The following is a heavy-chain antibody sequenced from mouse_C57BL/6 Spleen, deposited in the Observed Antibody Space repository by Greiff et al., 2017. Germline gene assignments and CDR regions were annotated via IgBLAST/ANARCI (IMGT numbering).Heavy chain of an antibody. J-gene: IGHJ3*01. V-gene: IGHV1-55*01. CDR1: GYTFTSYW. D-gene: IGHD1-1*01. CDR2: IYPGSGST. CDR3: ARGEYYGSRGGFAY. Sequence: VQLQQPGAELVKPGASVKMSCKASGYTFTSYWITWVKQRPGQGLEWIGDIYPGSGSTNYNEKFKSKATLTVDTSSSTAYMQLSSLTSEDSAVYYCARGEYYGSRGGFAYWGQGTLVTVSA.